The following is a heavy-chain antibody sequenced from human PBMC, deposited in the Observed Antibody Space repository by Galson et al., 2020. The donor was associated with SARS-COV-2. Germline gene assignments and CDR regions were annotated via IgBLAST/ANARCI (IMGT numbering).Heavy chain of an antibody. V-gene: IGHV4-59*13. J-gene: IGHJ6*02. CDR1: GGSISSYY. CDR3: ARLYCSGGSCYFPEDYYGMDV. CDR2: IYYSGST. Sequence: SQTLSLTCTVSGGSISSYYWSWIRQPPGKGLEWIGYIYYSGSTNYNPSLKSRVTISVDTSKNQFSLKLSSVTAADTAVYYCARLYCSGGSCYFPEDYYGMDVWGQGTTVTVSS. D-gene: IGHD2-15*01.